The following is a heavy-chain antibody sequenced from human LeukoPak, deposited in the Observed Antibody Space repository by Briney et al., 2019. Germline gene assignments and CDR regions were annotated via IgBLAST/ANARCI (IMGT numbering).Heavy chain of an antibody. D-gene: IGHD4-17*01. J-gene: IGHJ4*02. CDR3: AKYGMTTVTYIDY. Sequence: GGSLRLSCAASGFTFSSYGMHWVRQAPGKGLEGVAVISYEGSIKYYADSVKGRFTISRDNSKNSLYLQMNSLRPEDTAVYYCAKYGMTTVTYIDYWGQGTLVTVSS. V-gene: IGHV3-30*18. CDR2: ISYEGSIK. CDR1: GFTFSSYG.